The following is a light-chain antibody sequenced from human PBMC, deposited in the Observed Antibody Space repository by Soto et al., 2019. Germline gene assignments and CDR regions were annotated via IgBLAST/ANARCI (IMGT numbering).Light chain of an antibody. CDR3: EAWNDSLSGWV. V-gene: IGLV1-47*01. CDR1: SSNIGTNH. CDR2: RHT. Sequence: QSVLTQPPSASGTPGQRVTISCSGGSSNIGTNHVYWYQHLPGTAPKLLIYRHTLRPSGVPDRFSTSKSSTSVSLAISGLRYDDEADYYCEAWNDSLSGWVFGGGTKLTVL. J-gene: IGLJ3*02.